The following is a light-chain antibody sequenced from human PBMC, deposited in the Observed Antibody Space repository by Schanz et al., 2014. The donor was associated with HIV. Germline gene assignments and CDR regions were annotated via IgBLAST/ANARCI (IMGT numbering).Light chain of an antibody. CDR3: QSYDSSLSGYV. CDR2: DDN. V-gene: IGLV1-40*01. J-gene: IGLJ1*01. CDR1: SSNIGAGYH. Sequence: QSVLTQPPSLSGAPGQRVSLSCNGSSSNIGAGYHVHWYLQFPGTAPRLLIYDDNNRPSGVPDRFSASRSGASASLAITGLQAEDEGDYYCQSYDSSLSGYVFGTGTKVTVL.